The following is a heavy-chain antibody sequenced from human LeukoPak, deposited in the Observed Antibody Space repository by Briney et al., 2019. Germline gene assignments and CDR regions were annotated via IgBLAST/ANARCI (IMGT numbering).Heavy chain of an antibody. CDR1: GFTFTTYW. V-gene: IGHV3-7*01. CDR2: IKQDGSEQ. J-gene: IGHJ5*02. CDR3: AKAVSGGSHNWFDP. D-gene: IGHD2-15*01. Sequence: PGGSLRLSCAASGFTFTTYWMGWVRQAPGKGLEWVANIKQDGSEQYYVDSVKGRFTISRDNAKNSLSLQMNSLRAEDTAVYYCAKAVSGGSHNWFDPWGQGTLVTVSS.